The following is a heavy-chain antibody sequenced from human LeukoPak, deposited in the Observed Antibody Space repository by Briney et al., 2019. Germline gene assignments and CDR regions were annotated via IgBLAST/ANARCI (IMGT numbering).Heavy chain of an antibody. V-gene: IGHV3-74*01. CDR2: INRDGSGT. J-gene: IGHJ4*01. CDR1: GFTFSNYW. D-gene: IGHD6-13*01. Sequence: SGGSYALSCAASGFTFSNYWMHWVRQAPGKGLVWVSRINRDGSGTTYADSVKGRFTISRDNAKNTLYLLMNSLRAEDTAVYYCATDRSIGDAGDSCWGHGNPFTVSS. CDR3: ATDRSIGDAGDSC.